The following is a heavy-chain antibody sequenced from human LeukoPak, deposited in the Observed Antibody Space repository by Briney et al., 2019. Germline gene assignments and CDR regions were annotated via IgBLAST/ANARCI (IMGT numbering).Heavy chain of an antibody. J-gene: IGHJ3*02. V-gene: IGHV3-21*06. Sequence: GGSLRLSCAAAGFTFSSYSMNWVRQAPGKGLEWVSSISSSSSYIYYADSVKGRFTISRDNTKNSLYLQMNSLRAEHTAVYYCARDRGLRRTGQDAFDIWGEGTMVSVSS. CDR3: ARDRGLRRTGQDAFDI. CDR1: GFTFSSYS. CDR2: ISSSSSYI. D-gene: IGHD4-17*01.